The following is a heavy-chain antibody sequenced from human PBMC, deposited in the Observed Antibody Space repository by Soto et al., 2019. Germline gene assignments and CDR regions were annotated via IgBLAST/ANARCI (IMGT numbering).Heavy chain of an antibody. CDR3: LRGTGY. V-gene: IGHV3-74*01. Sequence: GGSLILSCAASGFTFSRYSMYWVRQAPGKALVWVSRIKGDGSRTDYADSVKGRFTISRDNAKNTLYLQMDSLRAEDTAIYYCLRGTGYWGQGTLVTVSS. D-gene: IGHD1-1*01. CDR2: IKGDGSRT. CDR1: GFTFSRYS. J-gene: IGHJ4*02.